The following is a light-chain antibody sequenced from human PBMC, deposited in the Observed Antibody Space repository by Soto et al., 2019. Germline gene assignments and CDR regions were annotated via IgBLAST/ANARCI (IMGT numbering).Light chain of an antibody. CDR3: QHYGRSTIT. V-gene: IGKV3-20*01. J-gene: IGKJ5*01. CDR2: GAS. CDR1: QSVSSTY. Sequence: IVLTQCPGTLSLSPGEGATLSCRASQSVSSTYLALYQQKPGQAPRLLISGASSRATGIPDRFSGSGSATDFTLTISRLQNEDFALYYGQHYGRSTITFGQGTRLEIK.